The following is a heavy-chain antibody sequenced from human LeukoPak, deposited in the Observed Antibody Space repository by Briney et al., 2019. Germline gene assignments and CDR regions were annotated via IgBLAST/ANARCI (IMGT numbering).Heavy chain of an antibody. D-gene: IGHD2-2*01. V-gene: IGHV4-34*01. CDR2: IYYSGST. J-gene: IGHJ6*02. CDR3: ARQRAQFVVVPAAIFSGYYYGMDV. Sequence: PSETLSLTCAVYGGSFSGYYWSWIRQPPGKGLEWIGSIYYSGSTYYNPSLKSRVTISVDTSKNQFSLKLSSVTAADTAVYYCARQRAQFVVVPAAIFSGYYYGMDVWGQGTTVTVSS. CDR1: GGSFSGYY.